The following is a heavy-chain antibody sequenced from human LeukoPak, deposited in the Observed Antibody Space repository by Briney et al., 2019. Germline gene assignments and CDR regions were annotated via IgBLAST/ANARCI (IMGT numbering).Heavy chain of an antibody. D-gene: IGHD6-6*01. J-gene: IGHJ4*02. CDR2: NSSSSSTT. CDR1: GFTFSSYS. V-gene: IGHV3-48*02. Sequence: PGGSLRLSCVASGFTFSSYSMTWVRQAPGKGLEWVSFNSSSSSTTYYAESVKGRFTISRDNAKNSLYLQMNSLRDEDTAVYYCARDYRSSSGIGFDYWGQGTLVTVSS. CDR3: ARDYRSSSGIGFDY.